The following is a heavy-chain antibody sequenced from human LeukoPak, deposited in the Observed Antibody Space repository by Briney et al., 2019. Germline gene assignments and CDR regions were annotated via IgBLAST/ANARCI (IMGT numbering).Heavy chain of an antibody. CDR2: INHSGST. Sequence: QPSETLSLTCAVYGGSFSGYYWSWIRQPPGKGLEWIGEINHSGSTNYNPSLKSRVTISVDTSKNQFSLKLSSVTAADTAVYYCAITVVALYSNFDYWGQGTLVTVSS. V-gene: IGHV4-34*01. D-gene: IGHD4-23*01. J-gene: IGHJ4*02. CDR1: GGSFSGYY. CDR3: AITVVALYSNFDY.